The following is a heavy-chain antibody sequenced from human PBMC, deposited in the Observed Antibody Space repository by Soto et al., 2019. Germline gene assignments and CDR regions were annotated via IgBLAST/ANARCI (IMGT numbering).Heavy chain of an antibody. CDR3: ARDKAGAVDAFDI. Sequence: ASVKVSCKASGYTFTSYAMHWVRQAPGQGLEWMGWISAYNGNTDYAQKFQGRVTMTTDTSTSTAYMELRSLTSDDTAVYYCARDKAGAVDAFDIWGQGTMVTVSS. V-gene: IGHV1-18*01. J-gene: IGHJ3*02. D-gene: IGHD1-26*01. CDR2: ISAYNGNT. CDR1: GYTFTSYA.